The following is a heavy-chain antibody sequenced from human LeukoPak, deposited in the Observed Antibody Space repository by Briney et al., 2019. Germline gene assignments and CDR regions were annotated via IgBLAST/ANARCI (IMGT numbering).Heavy chain of an antibody. CDR3: ARDRYVDTAREYYFDY. Sequence: PSETLSLTCTVSGGSISSGGYYWSWIRQHPGKGLEWIGYIYYSGSTYYNPSLKSRVTISVDTSKNQFSLKLSSVTAADTAVYYCARDRYVDTAREYYFDYWGQGTLVTVSS. CDR1: GGSISSGGYY. J-gene: IGHJ4*02. D-gene: IGHD5-18*01. V-gene: IGHV4-31*03. CDR2: IYYSGST.